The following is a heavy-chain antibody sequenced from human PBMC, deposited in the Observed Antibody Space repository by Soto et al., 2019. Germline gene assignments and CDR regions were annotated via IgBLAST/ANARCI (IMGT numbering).Heavy chain of an antibody. V-gene: IGHV2-5*02. Sequence: QITLKESGPTLVKPTQTLTLTCTFSGFSLSTSGVVVGWIRQPPGKALEWIALIYWDADKRYSTSLKSRLTITKDTSKNQVVLTMTNMDPGDTATYYCAHNILGPNWFDPWGQGTLVTVSS. J-gene: IGHJ5*02. CDR2: IYWDADK. CDR1: GFSLSTSGVV. D-gene: IGHD3-16*01. CDR3: AHNILGPNWFDP.